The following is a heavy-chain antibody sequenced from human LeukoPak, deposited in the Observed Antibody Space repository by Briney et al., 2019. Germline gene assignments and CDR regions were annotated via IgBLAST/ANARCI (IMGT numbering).Heavy chain of an antibody. Sequence: GRSLRLSCAASGFTFSSYAMHWVRQAPSKGLVWVAIISYDGSNKYYADSVKGRFTLSRDNAKNTLYLQMSSLRAEDTALYYCARDFDFWSAIWGQGTLVTVSS. V-gene: IGHV3-30-3*01. CDR3: ARDFDFWSAI. CDR1: GFTFSSYA. CDR2: ISYDGSNK. J-gene: IGHJ4*02. D-gene: IGHD3-3*01.